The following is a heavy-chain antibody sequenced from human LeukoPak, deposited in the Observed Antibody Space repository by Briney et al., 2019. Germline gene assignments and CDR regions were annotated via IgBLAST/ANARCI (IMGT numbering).Heavy chain of an antibody. D-gene: IGHD6-19*01. CDR3: ARDPSGSSSGWYHFDY. CDR1: GFTFSNYA. J-gene: IGHJ4*02. V-gene: IGHV3-23*01. Sequence: GGSLRLSCAASGFTFSNYAMSWVRQTPGKGLDWVSGISVSGATTYYANTVKGRFTISRDNSKNTLNLQMNSLRAEDTAVYYCARDPSGSSSGWYHFDYWGQGSLVTVSS. CDR2: ISVSGATT.